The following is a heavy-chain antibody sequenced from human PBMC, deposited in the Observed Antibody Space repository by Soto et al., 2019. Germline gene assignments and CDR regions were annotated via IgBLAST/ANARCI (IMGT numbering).Heavy chain of an antibody. CDR1: GGPLSDYF. V-gene: IGHV4-34*01. CDR3: ARPLYYYGSGSKYYYYMDV. Sequence: SETLSLTCVVSGGPLSDYFWSWIRQPPGMALEWIGEINHLGSINYNPSLKSRVTISVDTSKNQFSLTLSSVTAADTAVYYCARPLYYYGSGSKYYYYMDVWGKGTTVTVSS. CDR2: INHLGSI. J-gene: IGHJ6*03. D-gene: IGHD3-10*01.